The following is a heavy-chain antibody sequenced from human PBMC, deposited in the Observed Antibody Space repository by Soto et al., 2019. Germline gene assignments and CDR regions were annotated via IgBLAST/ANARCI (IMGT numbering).Heavy chain of an antibody. CDR1: GFSLSTSGVG. V-gene: IGHV2-5*02. CDR2: IYWDDDK. D-gene: IGHD2-21*02. J-gene: IGHJ6*02. CDR3: IQSRCGGDCLQSYASHYYYGMDV. Sequence: QITLKESGPTLVKPTQTLTLTCTFSGFSLSTSGVGVGWIRQPPGKALEWLALIYWDDDKRYSPSLRSRLTISKDTSKNQVVLTMTNMDPVGTATYYCIQSRCGGDCLQSYASHYYYGMDVWGQGTTVTVSS.